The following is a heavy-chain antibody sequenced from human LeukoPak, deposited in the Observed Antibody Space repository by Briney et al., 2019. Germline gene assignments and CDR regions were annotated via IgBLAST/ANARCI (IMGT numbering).Heavy chain of an antibody. V-gene: IGHV4-34*01. CDR1: GGSFSGYY. CDR3: ARGPKSLRRWAQAVLNYGMDV. J-gene: IGHJ6*02. Sequence: PSETLSLTCAVYGGSFSGYYWSWIRQPPGKGLEWIGEINHSGSTNYNPSLKSRVTISVDTSKNQLSLKLSSVTAADTAVYYCARGPKSLRRWAQAVLNYGMDVWGQGTTVTVSS. D-gene: IGHD4-17*01. CDR2: INHSGST.